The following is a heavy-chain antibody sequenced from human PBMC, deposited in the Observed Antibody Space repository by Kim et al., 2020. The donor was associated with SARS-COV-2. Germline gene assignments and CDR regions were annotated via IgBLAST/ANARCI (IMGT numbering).Heavy chain of an antibody. V-gene: IGHV1-58*01. CDR1: GFTFTTSA. CDR2: IVVGSGNT. D-gene: IGHD3-10*01. CDR3: AVASGRSGSYSSWFDP. Sequence: SVKVSCKASGFTFTTSAVQWVRQARGQHLQWIGWIVVGSGNTIYAQNFQERVTFTRDMSTSTAYMELNTLRSDDTAVYYCAVASGRSGSYSSWFDPWGQGTLVTVSS. J-gene: IGHJ5*02.